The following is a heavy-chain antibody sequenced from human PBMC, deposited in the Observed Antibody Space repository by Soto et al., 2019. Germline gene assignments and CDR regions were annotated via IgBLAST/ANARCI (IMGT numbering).Heavy chain of an antibody. CDR2: IRSKANDYAT. J-gene: IGHJ1*01. CDR1: GFTFGGST. Sequence: EVQLVQSGGGLVQPGGSLKLSCAASGFTFGGSTVHWVRQASGEGLQWVGRIRSKANDYATTYIASVKGRFTISRDDSWNTAYLQMSDLKTEDTAVYYCTGGYCTGGTCYSGYFQHWGQGALVTVFS. D-gene: IGHD2-15*01. V-gene: IGHV3-73*02. CDR3: TGGYCTGGTCYSGYFQH.